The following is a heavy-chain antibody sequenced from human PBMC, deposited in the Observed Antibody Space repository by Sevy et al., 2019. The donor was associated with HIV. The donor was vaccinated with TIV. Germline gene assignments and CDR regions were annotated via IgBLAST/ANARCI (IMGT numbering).Heavy chain of an antibody. CDR2: TSSSSSTI. D-gene: IGHD5-18*01. V-gene: IGHV3-48*01. CDR3: ARVDTAMARDYFDY. CDR1: GFTFSSYS. J-gene: IGHJ4*02. Sequence: GGSLRLSCAASGFTFSSYSMNWVRQAPGKGLEWVSYTSSSSSTIYYADSVKGRFTISRDNAKNSLYLQMNSLRAEDTAVYYCARVDTAMARDYFDYWGQGTLVTVSS.